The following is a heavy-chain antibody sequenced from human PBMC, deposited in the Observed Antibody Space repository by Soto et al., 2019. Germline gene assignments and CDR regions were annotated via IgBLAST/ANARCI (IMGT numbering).Heavy chain of an antibody. CDR2: IYYSGST. CDR3: AGDAGHVSYYWYFDL. Sequence: QVQLQESGPGLVKPSQTLSLTCTVSGGSISSGDYYWSWIRQPPGKGLEGIGYIYYSGSTYYNPSLKSRVTISVDTSKNQSSLKLSSVTAADTAVYYCAGDAGHVSYYWYFDLWGRGTLVTVSS. V-gene: IGHV4-30-4*01. CDR1: GGSISSGDYY. J-gene: IGHJ2*01. D-gene: IGHD6-6*01.